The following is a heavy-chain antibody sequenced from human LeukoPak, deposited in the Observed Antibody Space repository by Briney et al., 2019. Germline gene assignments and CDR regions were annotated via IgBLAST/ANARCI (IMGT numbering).Heavy chain of an antibody. CDR2: INPNSGGT. D-gene: IGHD3-10*01. V-gene: IGHV1-2*04. Sequence: ASVKVSCKASGYTFTGYYMHRVRQAPGQGLEWMGWINPNSGGTNYAQKFQGWVTMTRDTSISTAYMELSRLRSDDTAVYYCARGFQDPYYSGSYYFDYWGQGTLVTVSS. J-gene: IGHJ4*02. CDR1: GYTFTGYY. CDR3: ARGFQDPYYSGSYYFDY.